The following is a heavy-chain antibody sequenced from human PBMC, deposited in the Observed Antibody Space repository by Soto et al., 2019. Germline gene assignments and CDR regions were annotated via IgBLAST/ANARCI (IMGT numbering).Heavy chain of an antibody. CDR3: ARGFDSSGYPGY. Sequence: GGSLRLSCAASGFTFSNYAVTWVRQAPGKGLEWVSTISGSGGSTYYADSVKGRFTISRDNAKNSLYLQMNSLRAEDTAVYYCARGFDSSGYPGYWGQGTLVTVSS. D-gene: IGHD3-22*01. CDR1: GFTFSNYA. CDR2: ISGSGGST. J-gene: IGHJ4*02. V-gene: IGHV3-23*01.